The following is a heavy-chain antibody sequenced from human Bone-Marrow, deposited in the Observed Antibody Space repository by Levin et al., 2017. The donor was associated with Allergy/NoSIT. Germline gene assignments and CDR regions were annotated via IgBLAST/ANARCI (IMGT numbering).Heavy chain of an antibody. Sequence: GGSLRLSCTASGFAFGDYAISWFRQAPGKGLEWLGFIRSKAYGGTSEYAASVKDRLTIPRDDSNCIAYLQMDSLKTEDTAVYYCSRRTRGQKPEGGRTTDYWGQGTLVTVSS. V-gene: IGHV3-49*03. CDR2: IRSKAYGGTS. CDR3: SRRTRGQKPEGGRTTDY. D-gene: IGHD2-15*01. J-gene: IGHJ4*02. CDR1: GFAFGDYA.